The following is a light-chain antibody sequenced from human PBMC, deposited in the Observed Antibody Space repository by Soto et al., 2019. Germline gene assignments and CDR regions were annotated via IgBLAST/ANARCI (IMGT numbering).Light chain of an antibody. CDR2: DAS. CDR3: QQRSNWPPIT. CDR1: QDIKNY. Sequence: DIQMTQSPSSLSASVGDRVTITCQASQDIKNYLNWYQQKSGKAPKLLIYDASDLETGVPSRFSGSGSGTDFTFTINSLQPEDIAVYYCQQRSNWPPITFGQGTRLEIK. J-gene: IGKJ5*01. V-gene: IGKV1-33*01.